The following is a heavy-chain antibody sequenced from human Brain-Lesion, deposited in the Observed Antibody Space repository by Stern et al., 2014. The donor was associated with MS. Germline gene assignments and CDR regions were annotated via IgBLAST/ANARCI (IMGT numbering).Heavy chain of an antibody. J-gene: IGHJ4*02. CDR2: IHPSGSA. CDR3: ASGYRIFDY. Sequence: MQLVESGPGLVKPSQTLSLTCTVSGGSISSGSDYWSWIRQPVGKGLEWIGRIHPSGSAFYTPSLKSRVTISTDTSMNHFSLELNSATAADTAIYYCASGYRIFDYWGQGILVTVSS. D-gene: IGHD5-18*01. CDR1: GGSISSGSDY. V-gene: IGHV4-61*02.